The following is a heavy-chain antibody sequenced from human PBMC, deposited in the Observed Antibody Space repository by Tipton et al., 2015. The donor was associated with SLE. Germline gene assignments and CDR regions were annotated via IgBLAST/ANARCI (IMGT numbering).Heavy chain of an antibody. Sequence: TLSLTCDVSGDSFSNNIWWSWLRQSPGKGLEWIGDIYRSGITNYNPSLKSRVTMSLDNSKNRFFLNLKSVTAADTAVYYCAANEYWYFDLWGRGTLVTV. V-gene: IGHV4-4*02. CDR2: IYRSGIT. CDR1: GDSFSNNIW. CDR3: AANEYWYFDL. J-gene: IGHJ2*01.